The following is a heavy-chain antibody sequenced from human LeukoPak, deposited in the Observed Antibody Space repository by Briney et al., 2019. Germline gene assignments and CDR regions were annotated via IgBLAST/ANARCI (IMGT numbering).Heavy chain of an antibody. Sequence: PSETLSLTCTVSDGSISSYYWSWIRQPPGKGLEWIGYIYYSGGTNYNPSLKSRVTISVDTSKNQFSLKMSSVTAADTAVYYCAREAYYGSGSFYYWGQGTLVTVSS. CDR1: DGSISSYY. J-gene: IGHJ4*02. CDR3: AREAYYGSGSFYY. V-gene: IGHV4-59*12. D-gene: IGHD3-10*01. CDR2: IYYSGGT.